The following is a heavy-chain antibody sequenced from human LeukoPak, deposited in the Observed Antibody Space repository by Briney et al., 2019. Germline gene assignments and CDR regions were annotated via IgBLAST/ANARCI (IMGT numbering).Heavy chain of an antibody. V-gene: IGHV1-18*01. CDR3: ARDRTLKPPRGVPNVYYYGMDV. CDR2: ISAYNGNT. J-gene: IGHJ6*02. CDR1: GYTFTSYG. D-gene: IGHD3-10*01. Sequence: GASVKVSCKASGYTFTSYGISWVRQAPGQGLEWMGWISAYNGNTNYAQKLQGRVTMTTDTSTSTAYMELRSLRSDDTAVYYCARDRTLKPPRGVPNVYYYGMDVWGQGTTVTVSS.